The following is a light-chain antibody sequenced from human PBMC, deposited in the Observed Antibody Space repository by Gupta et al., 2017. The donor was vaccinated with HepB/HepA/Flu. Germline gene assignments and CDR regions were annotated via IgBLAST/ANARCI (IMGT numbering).Light chain of an antibody. CDR3: QQADVTPRT. J-gene: IGKJ1*01. CDR2: AAS. CDR1: QNINNY. Sequence: DIQMTQSPSSLSAAVGDRVTITCRASQNINNYLNWYHQKPGEVPKLLIYAASSVQSGVPSRFSGSASGTDFTLSITVLHPEDFGSFCCQQADVTPRTFGQGTKVEVK. V-gene: IGKV1-39*01.